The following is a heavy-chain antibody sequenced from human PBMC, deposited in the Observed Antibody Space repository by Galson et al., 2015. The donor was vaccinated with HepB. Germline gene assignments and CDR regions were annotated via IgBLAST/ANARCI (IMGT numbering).Heavy chain of an antibody. Sequence: QSGAEVKKPGASVTVSCKTSGYTFNKYYVTWVRQAPGQGLELVGWISAYNGATKYAQKVQGRLTMTTDTPTSTAYMELRDLRSDDTAVYYCARGSDSSSTFTDGFYSDFWGQGTLVTVSS. J-gene: IGHJ4*02. D-gene: IGHD2-15*01. CDR1: GYTFNKYY. CDR2: ISAYNGAT. CDR3: ARGSDSSSTFTDGFYSDF. V-gene: IGHV1-18*01.